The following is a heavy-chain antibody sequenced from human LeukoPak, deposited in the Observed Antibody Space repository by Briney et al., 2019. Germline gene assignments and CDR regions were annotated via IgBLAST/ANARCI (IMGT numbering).Heavy chain of an antibody. J-gene: IGHJ4*02. V-gene: IGHV1-18*01. CDR3: ARVRYYDTSGYYTLFDY. Sequence: GASVKVSCKASGYTFIRYGISWVRRAPGQGLEWMGWISAYNGNTNYAQKLQGRVTMTTDTSTSTAYMELRSLRSDDTAMYYCARVRYYDTSGYYTLFDYWGQGTLVTVSS. D-gene: IGHD3-22*01. CDR1: GYTFIRYG. CDR2: ISAYNGNT.